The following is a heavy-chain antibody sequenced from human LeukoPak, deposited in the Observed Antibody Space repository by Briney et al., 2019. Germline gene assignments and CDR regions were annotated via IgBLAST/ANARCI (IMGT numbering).Heavy chain of an antibody. CDR2: IYTSGST. V-gene: IGHV4-4*09. J-gene: IGHJ4*02. Sequence: SETLSLTCTVSGGSISSYYWSWIRQPPEKGLEWIRYIYTSGSTNYNPSLKSRVTISVDTSKNQFSLKVSSVTAADTGVYYCARHSVGGTTAAYYFDYWGQGTLVSVSS. CDR1: GGSISSYY. CDR3: ARHSVGGTTAAYYFDY. D-gene: IGHD1-7*01.